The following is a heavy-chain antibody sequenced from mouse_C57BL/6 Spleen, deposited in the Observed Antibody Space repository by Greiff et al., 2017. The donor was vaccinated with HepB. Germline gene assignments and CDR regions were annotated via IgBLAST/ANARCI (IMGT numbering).Heavy chain of an antibody. CDR2: IDPEDGDT. Sequence: EVQLQQSGAELVRPGASVKLSCTASGFNIKDYYMHWVKQRPEQGLEWIGRIDPEDGDTEYAPKFQGKATMTADTSFNTAYLQLSSLTSEDTAVYYCTKGLLPYAMDYWGQGTSVTVSS. V-gene: IGHV14-1*01. CDR3: TKGLLPYAMDY. D-gene: IGHD2-3*01. J-gene: IGHJ4*01. CDR1: GFNIKDYY.